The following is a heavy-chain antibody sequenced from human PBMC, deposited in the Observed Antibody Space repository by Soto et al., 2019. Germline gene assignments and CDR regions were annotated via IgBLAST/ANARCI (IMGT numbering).Heavy chain of an antibody. CDR1: GGSISSGGYY. CDR3: ARDDFWSGFYGMDV. Sequence: SETLSLTCTVSGGSISSGGYYWSWIRQHPGKGLEWIGYIYYSGSTNYNPSLKSRVTISVDTSKNQFSLKLSSVTAADTAVYYCARDDFWSGFYGMDVWGQGTTVTVSS. D-gene: IGHD3-3*01. V-gene: IGHV4-61*08. CDR2: IYYSGST. J-gene: IGHJ6*02.